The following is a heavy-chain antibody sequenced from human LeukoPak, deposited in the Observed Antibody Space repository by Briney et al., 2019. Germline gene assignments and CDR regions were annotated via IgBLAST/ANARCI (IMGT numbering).Heavy chain of an antibody. CDR2: SYTGRST. CDR1: GRSISSYY. J-gene: IGHJ3*02. D-gene: IGHD6-13*01. CDR3: ARDSGQQLVLGDAFDI. V-gene: IGHV4-4*07. Sequence: SEILSLSCTVSGRSISSYYWSWIRQPAGEGLGWTGRSYTGRSTDYIASLKSRVTMSGDKSKNQLSLKLNSVSAADTAVYYCARDSGQQLVLGDAFDIWGQGTMVTVSS.